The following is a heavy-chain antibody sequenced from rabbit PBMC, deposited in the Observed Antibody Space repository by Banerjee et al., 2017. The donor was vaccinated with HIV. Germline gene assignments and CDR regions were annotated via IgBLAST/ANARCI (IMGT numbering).Heavy chain of an antibody. V-gene: IGHV1S45*01. CDR3: VRRGDSYDDYGGSFNL. CDR2: INAITGKA. D-gene: IGHD2-1*01. CDR1: GFPFSEKAV. J-gene: IGHJ4*01. Sequence: QQQLVESGGGLVKPGASLTLTCKASGFPFSEKAVMCWVRQVPGKGLTWIACINAITGKAVYASWAKGRFTFSKTSSTTVTLQMTSLTVADTATYFCVRRGDSYDDYGGSFNLWVPGPLVTVS.